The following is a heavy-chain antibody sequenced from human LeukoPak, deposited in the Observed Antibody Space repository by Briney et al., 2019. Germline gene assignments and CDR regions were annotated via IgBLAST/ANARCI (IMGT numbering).Heavy chain of an antibody. Sequence: GGSMRLSCAASGFTVSSNYMSWVRQAPGKRLEWVSVIYSGGSTYYADSVKGRFTISRDNSKNTLYLQMNSLRAEDTAVYYCASSPYSSSAGDYWGQGTLVTVSS. CDR2: IYSGGST. J-gene: IGHJ4*02. CDR1: GFTVSSNY. V-gene: IGHV3-66*02. CDR3: ASSPYSSSAGDY. D-gene: IGHD6-6*01.